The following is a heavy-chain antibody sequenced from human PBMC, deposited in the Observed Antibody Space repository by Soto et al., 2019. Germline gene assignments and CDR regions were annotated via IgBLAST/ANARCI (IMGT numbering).Heavy chain of an antibody. CDR3: ARGEQYSGRIFDY. CDR1: GDSVSSNSAA. V-gene: IGHV6-1*01. D-gene: IGHD1-26*01. J-gene: IGHJ4*02. Sequence: QVQLQQSGPGLVKPSQTLSVTCGISGDSVSSNSAAWNWLRQSPSRGLEWLGRTYYRSKWHNDYAVSVESRITINPDTSKNHFSLQLNFVTPEDTAVYFCARGEQYSGRIFDYWGQGTLVTVSS. CDR2: TYYRSKWHN.